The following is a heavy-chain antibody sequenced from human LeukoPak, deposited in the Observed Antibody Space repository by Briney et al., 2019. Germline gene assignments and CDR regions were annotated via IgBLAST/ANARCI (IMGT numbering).Heavy chain of an antibody. V-gene: IGHV3-7*03. J-gene: IGHJ4*02. CDR3: ARLGLPDY. CDR1: GFTFSSYW. CDR2: IKQDGNVK. D-gene: IGHD2-21*01. Sequence: GGSLRLSCAASGFTFSSYWMSWVRQARGQGLEWVANIKQDGNVKYYVDSVKGRFTISRDNAKNSLYLQMNSLRAEDTAVYYCARLGLPDYWGQGTLVTVSS.